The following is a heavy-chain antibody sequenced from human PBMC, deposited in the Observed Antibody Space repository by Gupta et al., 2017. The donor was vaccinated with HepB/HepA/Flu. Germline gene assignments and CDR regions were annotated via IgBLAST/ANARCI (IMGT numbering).Heavy chain of an antibody. J-gene: IGHJ4*02. CDR1: GGSINTNTYY. CDR3: ARHAPSPGTPAYYFDY. CDR2: IYYTGHT. V-gene: IGHV4-39*01. D-gene: IGHD1-1*01. Sequence: QLQLEESGPGLVKPSETLSLTCTVSGGSINTNTYYWAWIRQPPGKGLEWIGNIYYTGHTYYNPSLRSQAAISVDTSKNQFSLKLSSVIAADTSVYYCARHAPSPGTPAYYFDYWGQGTLVTVSS.